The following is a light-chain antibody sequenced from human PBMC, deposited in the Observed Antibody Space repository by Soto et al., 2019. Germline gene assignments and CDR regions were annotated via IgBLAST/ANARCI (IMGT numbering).Light chain of an antibody. CDR1: SSDVVGYNY. CDR3: SSYAASNNFYFV. Sequence: QSVLNQPPSASGSPGQSVTISCTGTSSDVVGYNYVSWYQQYPGRAPKLMIYEVTKRPSGVPDRFSGSKSGNTASLTVSGLQAEDEADYYCSSYAASNNFYFVFGGGTQLTVL. V-gene: IGLV2-8*01. J-gene: IGLJ3*02. CDR2: EVT.